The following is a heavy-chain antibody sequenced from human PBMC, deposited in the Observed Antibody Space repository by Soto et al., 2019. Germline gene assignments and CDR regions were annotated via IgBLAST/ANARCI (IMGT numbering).Heavy chain of an antibody. V-gene: IGHV4-34*01. D-gene: IGHD6-6*01. CDR2: INHSGST. J-gene: IGHJ5*02. CDR3: ARGRGEYSSSSGSNWFDP. CDR1: GGSFSGYY. Sequence: PSQTLPLTCAVYGGSFSGYYWSWIRQPRGKGLEWIGEINHSGSTNYNPSLKSRVTISVDTSKNQFSLKLSSVTAADTAVYYCARGRGEYSSSSGSNWFDPWGQGTLVTVSS.